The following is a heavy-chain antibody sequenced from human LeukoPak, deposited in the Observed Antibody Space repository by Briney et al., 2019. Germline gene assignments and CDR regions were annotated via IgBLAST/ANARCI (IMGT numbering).Heavy chain of an antibody. D-gene: IGHD3-22*01. CDR1: GGSISSYY. J-gene: IGHJ3*02. Sequence: SETLSLTCTVSGGSISSYYWSWIRQPPGKGLEWIGYIYYSGSTNYNPSLKSRVTISVDTSKNRFSLKLSSVTAADTAVYYCARDRGGYYGAFDIWGQGTMVTVSS. CDR3: ARDRGGYYGAFDI. V-gene: IGHV4-59*01. CDR2: IYYSGST.